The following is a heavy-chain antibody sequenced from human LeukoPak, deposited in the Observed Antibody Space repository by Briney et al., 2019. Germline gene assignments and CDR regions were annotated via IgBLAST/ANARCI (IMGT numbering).Heavy chain of an antibody. CDR1: GDSVSSNSVT. CDR3: AREGGDGYKGTFDY. CDR2: TYYRSTWYN. J-gene: IGHJ4*02. V-gene: IGHV6-1*01. Sequence: SQTLSLTCAISGDSVSSNSVTWNWIRQSPSRGLEWLGRTYYRSTWYNDYAVSVRGRITVNPDTSKNQFSLQLNSVTPEDTAVYYCAREGGDGYKGTFDYWGQGTLVTVSS. D-gene: IGHD5-24*01.